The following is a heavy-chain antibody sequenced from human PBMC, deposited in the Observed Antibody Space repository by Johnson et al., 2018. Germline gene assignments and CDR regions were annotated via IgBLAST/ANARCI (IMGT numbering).Heavy chain of an antibody. CDR3: AKERVITTYTGGVRNWFDP. CDR1: GYKFITYS. Sequence: QVQLVESWTEVKKPGASVKVSCKASGYKFITYSMHWVRQAPGQGLEWMGIINSNSGSTNYAQKFQGRVTITRDKSTSTVYMELSSLRSEATAVYYCAKERVITTYTGGVRNWFDPWGQGTLVTGSS. V-gene: IGHV1-46*01. J-gene: IGHJ5*02. CDR2: INSNSGST. D-gene: IGHD2-8*02.